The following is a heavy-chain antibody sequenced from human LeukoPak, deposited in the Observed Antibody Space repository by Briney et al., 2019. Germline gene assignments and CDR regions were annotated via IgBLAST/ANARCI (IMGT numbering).Heavy chain of an antibody. CDR2: INPNSGGT. Sequence: GASVKVSCKASGYTFTGYYIQWVRQAPGQGLEWMGWINPNSGGTNYAQKFQGRVTMTRDTSISTAYMELSSLRSEDTAVYYCARDIIMAGDPPADNAFDIWGQGTMVTVSS. V-gene: IGHV1-2*02. CDR1: GYTFTGYY. CDR3: ARDIIMAGDPPADNAFDI. J-gene: IGHJ3*02. D-gene: IGHD2-2*01.